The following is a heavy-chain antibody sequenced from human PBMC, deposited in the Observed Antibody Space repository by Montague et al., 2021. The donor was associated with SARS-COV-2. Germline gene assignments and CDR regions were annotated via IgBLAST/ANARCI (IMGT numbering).Heavy chain of an antibody. Sequence: SETLSLTCAVYGGSFSGYYWSWIRQPPGKGLEWIGEINHSGSTNYNPSLKSRVTISVDTSKNQFSLKLSSVTAADTAVYYCARGRTDLGAYYDFWSGYYWRGKKWFGTWGQGTLGTVS. CDR2: INHSGST. V-gene: IGHV4-34*01. J-gene: IGHJ5*02. CDR3: ARGRTDLGAYYDFWSGYYWRGKKWFGT. CDR1: GGSFSGYY. D-gene: IGHD3-3*01.